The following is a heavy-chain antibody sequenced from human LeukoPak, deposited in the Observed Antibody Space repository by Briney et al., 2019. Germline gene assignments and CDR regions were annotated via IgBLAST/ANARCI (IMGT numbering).Heavy chain of an antibody. V-gene: IGHV4-4*09. CDR2: IYTSGST. CDR1: GGSISSYY. CDR3: ARHLKGSSCYDC. D-gene: IGHD2-15*01. J-gene: IGHJ4*02. Sequence: SETLSLTCTVSGGSISSYYWSWIRQPPGKGLEWIGYIYTSGSTNYNPSLKSRFTISVDTSKNQFSLNLTSVTAADTAVYYCARHLKGSSCYDCWGQGTLVTVSS.